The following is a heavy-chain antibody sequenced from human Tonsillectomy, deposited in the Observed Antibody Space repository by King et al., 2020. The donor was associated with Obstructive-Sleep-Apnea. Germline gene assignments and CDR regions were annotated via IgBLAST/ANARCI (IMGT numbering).Heavy chain of an antibody. CDR2: ISYDGSNK. CDR3: ARDKQQLALDY. Sequence: VQLVESGGGVVQPGRSLRLSCAASGFTFSSYAMHWVRQAPGKGLEWVAVISYDGSNKYYADSVKGRFTISRDNSKNTLYLQMNSLRAEDTAVYYCARDKQQLALDYWGQGTLVTVSS. J-gene: IGHJ4*02. V-gene: IGHV3-30*04. CDR1: GFTFSSYA. D-gene: IGHD6-13*01.